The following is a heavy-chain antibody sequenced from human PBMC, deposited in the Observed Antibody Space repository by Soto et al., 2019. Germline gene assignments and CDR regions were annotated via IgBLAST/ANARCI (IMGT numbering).Heavy chain of an antibody. V-gene: IGHV1-18*01. J-gene: IGHJ4*02. CDR3: ASTRSYYAAFRY. CDR2: ISAYNGNT. Sequence: QVQLVQSGAEVKKPGASVKVSCKAYGYTFTSYGISWVRQAPGQGLEWMGWISAYNGNTNYAQKLQGRVTMTTDTSTSTAHMELRSLRSDDTAVYYCASTRSYYAAFRYWGQGTLVTVSS. D-gene: IGHD1-26*01. CDR1: GYTFTSYG.